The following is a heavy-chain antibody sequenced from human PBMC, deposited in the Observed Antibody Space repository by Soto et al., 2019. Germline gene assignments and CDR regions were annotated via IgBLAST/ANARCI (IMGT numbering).Heavy chain of an antibody. CDR1: GGSISSGGYY. J-gene: IGHJ4*02. CDR2: IYYSGST. V-gene: IGHV4-31*03. Sequence: QVQLQESGPGLVKPSQTLSLTCTVSGGSISSGGYYWSWIRQHPGKGLEWIGYIYYSGSTYYNPSLKSRVTISVDTSKNQFSLKLSSVTAADTAVYYCARDGGEYYDSSGYYSPFDYWGQGTLVTVSS. D-gene: IGHD3-22*01. CDR3: ARDGGEYYDSSGYYSPFDY.